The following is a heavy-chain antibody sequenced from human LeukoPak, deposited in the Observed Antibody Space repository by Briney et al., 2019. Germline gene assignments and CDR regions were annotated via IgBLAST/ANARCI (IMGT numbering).Heavy chain of an antibody. V-gene: IGHV4-59*01. D-gene: IGHD6-19*01. CDR1: GGSICSYY. Sequence: SETLSLTCTVSGGSICSYYWNWVRQAPGKGLEWIGYIHYSGRTNHNSSLKSRVTMSVDTSRNQYSLKLSSVTAADTAVYYCARDGVAGGFDYWGQGTLVTVSS. CDR3: ARDGVAGGFDY. J-gene: IGHJ4*02. CDR2: IHYSGRT.